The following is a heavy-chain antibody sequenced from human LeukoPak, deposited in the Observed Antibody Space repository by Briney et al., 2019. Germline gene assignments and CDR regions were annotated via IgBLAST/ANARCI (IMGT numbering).Heavy chain of an antibody. J-gene: IGHJ4*02. V-gene: IGHV1-69*13. CDR3: ARDGPMDYDILTGYYF. CDR2: IIPIFGTA. CDR1: VGTFSSYA. Sequence: GASVKLSRKSSVGTFSSYAISWVRQAPGQGLEWMGGIIPIFGTANYAQKFQGRVTITADESTSTTYMELSSLRSEDTAVYYCARDGPMDYDILTGYYFWGQGTLVTVSS. D-gene: IGHD3-9*01.